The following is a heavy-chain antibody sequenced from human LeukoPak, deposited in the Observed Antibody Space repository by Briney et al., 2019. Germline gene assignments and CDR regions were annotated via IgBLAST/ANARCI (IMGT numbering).Heavy chain of an antibody. J-gene: IGHJ4*02. D-gene: IGHD2-2*01. CDR1: GGTFSSYA. Sequence: ASVKVSCKASGGTFSSYAISWVRQAPGQGLEWMGVIRPSDTYTNYAQKFQGRVTMTRDTSARTVYMELSSLRSADTAVYYCARDSHAYAYDFWGQGTLVTVSS. CDR3: ARDSHAYAYDF. V-gene: IGHV1-69*05. CDR2: IRPSDTYT.